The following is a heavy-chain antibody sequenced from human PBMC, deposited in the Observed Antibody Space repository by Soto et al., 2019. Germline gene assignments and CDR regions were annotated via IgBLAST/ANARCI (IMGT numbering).Heavy chain of an antibody. Sequence: GGSLRLSCAASEITFSTYAMHWVRQAPGKGLEWVAVISYDGSNKYYADSVKGRFTISRDNSKNTLYLQMNSLRAEDTAVYYCAGRRDWFDPWGQGTLVTVSS. CDR1: EITFSTYA. CDR2: ISYDGSNK. V-gene: IGHV3-30-3*01. CDR3: AGRRDWFDP. J-gene: IGHJ5*02.